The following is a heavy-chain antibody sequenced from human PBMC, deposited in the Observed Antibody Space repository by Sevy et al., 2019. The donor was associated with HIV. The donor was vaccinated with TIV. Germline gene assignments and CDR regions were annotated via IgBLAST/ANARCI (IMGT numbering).Heavy chain of an antibody. Sequence: SETLSLTCAVYGGSFSGFYWTWIRQPPGKGLEWIGEINHIGSTTYNPCLKSRVTISVDTSKNQFSLKLSSVTAADTAVYYCARGQWELYYWGQGIQVTVSS. J-gene: IGHJ4*02. D-gene: IGHD3-3*01. CDR2: INHIGST. CDR3: ARGQWELYY. V-gene: IGHV4-34*01. CDR1: GGSFSGFY.